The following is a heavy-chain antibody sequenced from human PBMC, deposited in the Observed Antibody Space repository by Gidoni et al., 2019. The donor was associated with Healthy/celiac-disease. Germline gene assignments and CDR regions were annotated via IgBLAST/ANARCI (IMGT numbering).Heavy chain of an antibody. V-gene: IGHV3-23*01. D-gene: IGHD6-6*01. CDR3: AKYPYNNEAARPPFDY. J-gene: IGHJ4*02. CDR2: ISGSGGST. Sequence: EVQLLESGGGLVQPGGSLRLSCAASGFTFSRHAMSWVRQAPRKGLEGVSAISGSGGSTYYADSVKGRFTISRDNSKNTLYLQMNSLRAEDTAVYYCAKYPYNNEAARPPFDYWGQGTLVTVSS. CDR1: GFTFSRHA.